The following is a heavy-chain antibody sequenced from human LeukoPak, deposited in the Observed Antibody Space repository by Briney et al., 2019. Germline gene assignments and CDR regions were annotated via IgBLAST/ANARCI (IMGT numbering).Heavy chain of an antibody. V-gene: IGHV3-74*01. Sequence: PGGSLRLSCAASGLSFHNTWMHWIRQAPGKGLVWVSRIISDGITTTYADSVKGRFTISRDNAKNTTYLQMNSLRAEDTAVYYCAADGESAFQVWGQGTMVSVSS. J-gene: IGHJ3*01. CDR3: AADGESAFQV. CDR1: GLSFHNTW. CDR2: IISDGITT.